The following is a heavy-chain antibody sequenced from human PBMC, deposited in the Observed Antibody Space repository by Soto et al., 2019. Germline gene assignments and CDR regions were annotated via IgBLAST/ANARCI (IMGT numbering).Heavy chain of an antibody. V-gene: IGHV3-9*01. CDR1: GFTFDVYA. J-gene: IGHJ4*02. D-gene: IGHD6-19*01. CDR2: ISWNSGSI. Sequence: SLRLSCAASGFTFDVYAMHWVRRAPGKGLEWVSGISWNSGSIGYADSVKGRFTISRDNAKNSLYLQMNSLRPEDTALYYCAKDLAGYSSGWYAPAFDYWGQGTLVTVSS. CDR3: AKDLAGYSSGWYAPAFDY.